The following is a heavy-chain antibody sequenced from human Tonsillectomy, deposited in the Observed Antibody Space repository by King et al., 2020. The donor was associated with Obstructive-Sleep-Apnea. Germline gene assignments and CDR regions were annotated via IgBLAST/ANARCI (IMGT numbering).Heavy chain of an antibody. CDR3: ARYDSTAYLADFDY. Sequence: VQLVQSGTEVKKPGASVKVSCKASAYTFTNYYMHWVRQAPGQGLEWMGMINRTDGSTSYAQKFQGRVTMSRDTSTSTVYMELSSLRSEDTAVYYCARYDSTAYLADFDYWGQGTLVSVSS. CDR2: INRTDGST. D-gene: IGHD3-22*01. V-gene: IGHV1-46*01. J-gene: IGHJ4*02. CDR1: AYTFTNYY.